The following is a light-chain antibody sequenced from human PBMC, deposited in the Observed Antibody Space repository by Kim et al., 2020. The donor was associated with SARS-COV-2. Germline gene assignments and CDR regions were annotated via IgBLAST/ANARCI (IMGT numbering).Light chain of an antibody. V-gene: IGLV3-19*01. CDR1: SLRSYY. Sequence: AVGQTVRITCQGDSLRSYYESWYQQKPGQAPVLIIYGKNNRPSGIPDRFSGASSGNTASLTITGAQAEDEADYYCNSRDSSGNHWVFGGGTKLTVL. CDR3: NSRDSSGNHWV. CDR2: GKN. J-gene: IGLJ3*02.